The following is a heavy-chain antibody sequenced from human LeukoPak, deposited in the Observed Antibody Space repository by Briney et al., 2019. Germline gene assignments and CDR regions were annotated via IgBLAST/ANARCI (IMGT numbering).Heavy chain of an antibody. J-gene: IGHJ4*02. Sequence: STYGMHWVRQAPGKGLEWIGSIHYNGKAYYNPSRESRVTISVDTSRNQFSLKLVSVTAADTAVYYCARLSGEIIVVGAGIDSWGQGTLVIVSS. V-gene: IGHV4-39*07. CDR3: ARLSGEIIVVGAGIDS. CDR1: STYG. D-gene: IGHD2-15*01. CDR2: IHYNGKA.